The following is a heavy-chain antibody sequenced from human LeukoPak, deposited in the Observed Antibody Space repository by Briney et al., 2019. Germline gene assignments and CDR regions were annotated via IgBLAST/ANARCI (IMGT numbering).Heavy chain of an antibody. J-gene: IGHJ4*02. CDR1: GGSISDYY. CDR3: ARWGSNMAREKGDH. D-gene: IGHD3-10*01. Sequence: SETLSLTCSVSGGSISDYYWSWIRQPPGKGLEWIGYIYYSGIVNYNPSLKTRVTISVDTSKNQFSLKLNSVTAADTAVYYCARWGSNMAREKGDHWGQGTLVTVTS. V-gene: IGHV4-59*08. CDR2: IYYSGIV.